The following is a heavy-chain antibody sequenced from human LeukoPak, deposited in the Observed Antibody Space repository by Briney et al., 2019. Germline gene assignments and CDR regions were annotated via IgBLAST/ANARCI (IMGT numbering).Heavy chain of an antibody. D-gene: IGHD3-22*01. CDR1: GFTFSTYG. Sequence: PGGSLRLSCAASGFTFSTYGMHWVRQPPGKGLEWVALIRYDESNKYYADSVKGRFAISRDNSKSTLYLPMNSLRAEDTAVYYCASRRVVSPYCFDYWGQGTLVTVSS. CDR3: ASRRVVSPYCFDY. V-gene: IGHV3-30*02. J-gene: IGHJ4*02. CDR2: IRYDESNK.